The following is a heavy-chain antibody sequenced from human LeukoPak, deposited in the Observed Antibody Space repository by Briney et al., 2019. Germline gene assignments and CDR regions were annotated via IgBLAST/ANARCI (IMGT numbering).Heavy chain of an antibody. CDR3: ARRTGGASSDY. D-gene: IGHD1-1*01. Sequence: PSETLSLTCFVSGGSISSSNYYWGWIRQPPGKGLEWIGSIYYSGSTYYNPSLKSRVTISVDTSKNQFSLKLSSVTAADTAVYYCARRTGGASSDYWGQGTLVTVSS. CDR2: IYYSGST. CDR1: GGSISSSNYY. V-gene: IGHV4-39*01. J-gene: IGHJ4*02.